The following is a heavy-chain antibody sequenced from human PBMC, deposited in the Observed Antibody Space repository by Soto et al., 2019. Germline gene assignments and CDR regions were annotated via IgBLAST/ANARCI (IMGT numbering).Heavy chain of an antibody. D-gene: IGHD2-21*02. CDR2: INPNSGGT. V-gene: IGHV1-2*02. J-gene: IGHJ4*02. CDR1: GYSFTDYH. CDR3: ARQLAYCGGDCYTEPIDY. Sequence: ASVKVSCKASGYSFTDYHIHWVRQAPGQGLEWLGWINPNSGGTKYAQKFQGRVTMTRDTSISTAYMDLSRLRSDDTAVYYCARQLAYCGGDCYTEPIDYWGQGTLVTVSS.